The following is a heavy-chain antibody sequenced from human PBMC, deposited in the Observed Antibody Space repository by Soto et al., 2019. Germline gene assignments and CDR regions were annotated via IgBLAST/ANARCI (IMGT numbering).Heavy chain of an antibody. V-gene: IGHV3-30*18. Sequence: QVQLVESGGGVVQPGRSLRLSCAVSGFSFSSYGMHWVRQAPGKGLEWVAVISYDGNNTYYVDSVKGRFAISRDNSKNTLYLQMNSLRAEDTAVYYCAKDTLYYNFWSGPYYVDYWGQGTLVTVSS. CDR2: ISYDGNNT. CDR3: AKDTLYYNFWSGPYYVDY. J-gene: IGHJ4*02. D-gene: IGHD3-3*01. CDR1: GFSFSSYG.